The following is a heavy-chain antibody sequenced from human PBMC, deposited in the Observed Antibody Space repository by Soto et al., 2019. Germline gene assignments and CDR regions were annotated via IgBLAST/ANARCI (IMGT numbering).Heavy chain of an antibody. V-gene: IGHV4-39*01. CDR1: GGSISSSSYY. J-gene: IGHJ4*02. Sequence: QLQLQESGPGLVKPSETLSLTCTVSGGSISSSSYYWGWIRQPPGKGLEWIGSIDYSGSTYYNPSLKSRVTISVDTSKNQFSLKLNSVTAADTSVYYCARHPRYCSGGSCYSGSYNYWGQGTLVTVSS. CDR3: ARHPRYCSGGSCYSGSYNY. CDR2: IDYSGST. D-gene: IGHD2-15*01.